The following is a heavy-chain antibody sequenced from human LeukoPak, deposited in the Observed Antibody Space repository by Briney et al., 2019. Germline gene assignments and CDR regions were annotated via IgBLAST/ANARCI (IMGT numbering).Heavy chain of an antibody. CDR3: ARLKLEIRGQRGFDF. Sequence: GASVKVSCTASQYMFTGYYIHWVRQAPGQGLEWMGWVNPNSGDTNSAQKFLGRVTMTRDTSISTAYMELNNLRSDDTAVYYCARLKLEIRGQRGFDFWGQGTVVTVSP. CDR2: VNPNSGDT. V-gene: IGHV1-2*02. CDR1: QYMFTGYY. J-gene: IGHJ3*01.